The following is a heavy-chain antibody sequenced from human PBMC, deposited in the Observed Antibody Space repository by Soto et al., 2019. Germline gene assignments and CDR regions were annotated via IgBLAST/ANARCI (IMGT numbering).Heavy chain of an antibody. V-gene: IGHV1-8*01. D-gene: IGHD2-2*01. J-gene: IGHJ5*02. CDR1: GYTFTSYD. Sequence: QVQLVQSGAEVKKPGDSVKVACKASGYTFTSYDINWVRQATGQGLECMGWMNPNSGNIGYAQKFQGRVTMTRNTSISTAYMELSSLRSEDTAVYYCARWGDIVVVPAAMTWFDPWGQGTLVTVSS. CDR2: MNPNSGNI. CDR3: ARWGDIVVVPAAMTWFDP.